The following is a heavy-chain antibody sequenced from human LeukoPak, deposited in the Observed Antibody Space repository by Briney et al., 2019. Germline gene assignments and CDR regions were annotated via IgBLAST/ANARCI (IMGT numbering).Heavy chain of an antibody. J-gene: IGHJ4*02. D-gene: IGHD1-26*01. Sequence: SETLSLTCTVSGGSISSSSYYWGWIRQPPGKGLEWIVSIYYSGSIYYNPSLKSRVTISVDTSKNQLSLKLRSVTAADTAVYYCARERREQLLPPYTRLVTYFDYWGQGTLVTVSS. V-gene: IGHV4-39*07. CDR2: IYYSGSI. CDR3: ARERREQLLPPYTRLVTYFDY. CDR1: GGSISSSSYY.